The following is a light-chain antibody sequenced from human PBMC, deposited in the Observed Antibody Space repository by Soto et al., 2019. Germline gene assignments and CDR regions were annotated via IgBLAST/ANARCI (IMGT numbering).Light chain of an antibody. CDR1: QSISNS. J-gene: IGKJ2*01. V-gene: IGKV1-39*01. CDR2: VAS. Sequence: DIQMPQSLSSLSASVGDSVTITCRASQSISNSLSWYQQKPGKAPKLLIYVASTLQRGVPSRFSGSRSGTDFTLTIRSLQPEDFATYYCQQTFSPPYTFGQGTKLEIK. CDR3: QQTFSPPYT.